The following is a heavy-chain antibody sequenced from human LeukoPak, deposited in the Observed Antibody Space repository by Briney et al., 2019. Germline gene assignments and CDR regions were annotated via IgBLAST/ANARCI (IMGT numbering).Heavy chain of an antibody. D-gene: IGHD5-18*01. J-gene: IGHJ4*02. V-gene: IGHV4-61*05. CDR3: ARHSASARGYSYGFFDY. CDR1: GGSISSSSYY. Sequence: PSETLSLTCTVSGGSISSSSYYWGWIRQPPGKGLEWIGYIYYSGSTNYNPSLKSRVTISVDTSKNQFSLKLSSVTAADTAVYYCARHSASARGYSYGFFDYWGQGTLVTVSS. CDR2: IYYSGST.